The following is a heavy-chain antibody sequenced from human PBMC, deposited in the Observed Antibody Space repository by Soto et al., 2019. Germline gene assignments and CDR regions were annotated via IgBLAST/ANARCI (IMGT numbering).Heavy chain of an antibody. J-gene: IGHJ4*03. CDR2: IYAGGTT. V-gene: IGHV3-53*01. CDR3: VRGPSDSILRPVERPYGDN. Sequence: GGSLRLSCAASGFSVNRHCMNWVRQAPGKGLEWVSVIYAGGTTHYVDSVKGRFTVSRDDSKNTLYLEMNSLRVEDMAVYYCVRGPSDSILRPVERPYGDNWYRGTLHNVSS. CDR1: GFSVNRHC. D-gene: IGHD2-21*01.